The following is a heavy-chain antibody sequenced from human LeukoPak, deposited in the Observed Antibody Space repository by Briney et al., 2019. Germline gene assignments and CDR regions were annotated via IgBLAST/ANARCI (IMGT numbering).Heavy chain of an antibody. J-gene: IGHJ6*03. Sequence: SVKVSCKASGGTFSSYAISWVRQAPGQGLEWMGGIIPIFGTANYAQKFQGRATITADKSTSTAYMEPSSLRSEDTAVYYCARDWPTAGPSLFYYYYMDVWGKGTTVTVSS. V-gene: IGHV1-69*06. CDR1: GGTFSSYA. D-gene: IGHD6-13*01. CDR3: ARDWPTAGPSLFYYYYMDV. CDR2: IIPIFGTA.